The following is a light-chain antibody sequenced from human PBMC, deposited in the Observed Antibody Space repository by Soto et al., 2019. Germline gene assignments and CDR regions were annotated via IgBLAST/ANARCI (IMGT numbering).Light chain of an antibody. V-gene: IGKV3-20*01. J-gene: IGKJ4*01. CDR1: QSVSSNY. CDR2: GAS. Sequence: EIVLTQSPGTLSLSPGERATLSCRASQSVSSNYLAWYQQKPGQAPRFLIYGASSRAAGIPDRFSGGGSGTDFTLTISRLEPEDFAVYYCQQYGSSRLTFGGGTKVEIK. CDR3: QQYGSSRLT.